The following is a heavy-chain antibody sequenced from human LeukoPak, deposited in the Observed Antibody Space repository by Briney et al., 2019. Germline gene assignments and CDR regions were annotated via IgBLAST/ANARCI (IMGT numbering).Heavy chain of an antibody. CDR3: AREDSSGASRYFDL. V-gene: IGHV4-39*07. CDR2: IYYSGST. Sequence: SETLSLTCTVSGGSISSSSYYWGWIRQPPGKGLEWIGSIYYSGSTYYNPSLKSRVTISVDTSKNQFSLKLSSVTAADTAVYCCAREDSSGASRYFDLWGRGTLVTVSS. J-gene: IGHJ2*01. CDR1: GGSISSSSYY. D-gene: IGHD3-22*01.